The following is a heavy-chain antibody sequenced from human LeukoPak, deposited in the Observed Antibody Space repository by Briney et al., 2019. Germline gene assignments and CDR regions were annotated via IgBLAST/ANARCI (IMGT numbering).Heavy chain of an antibody. J-gene: IGHJ6*02. V-gene: IGHV1-69*13. CDR2: IIPIFGTA. Sequence: SVKVSCKASGGTFSSYAISWVRQAPGQGLEWMGGIIPIFGTANYAQKFQGRVTITADESTSTAYMELSSLRSEDTAVYYCARGDGTGSLLYGNYYYGMDVWGQGTTVTVSS. CDR3: ARGDGTGSLLYGNYYYGMDV. D-gene: IGHD2-21*02. CDR1: GGTFSSYA.